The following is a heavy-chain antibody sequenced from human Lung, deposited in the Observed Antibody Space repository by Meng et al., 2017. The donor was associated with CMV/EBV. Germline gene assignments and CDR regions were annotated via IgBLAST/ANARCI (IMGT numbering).Heavy chain of an antibody. CDR3: ARDSYYYGSGDY. CDR2: INWNGGST. V-gene: IGHV3-20*04. D-gene: IGHD3-10*01. CDR1: GFTFDDYG. Sequence: GGSXRLXCAASGFTFDDYGMSWVRQAPGKGLEWVSGINWNGGSTGYADSVKGRFTISRDNAKNFLYLQMNSLRAEDTALYYCARDSYYYGSGDYWGRGTLVTVSS. J-gene: IGHJ4*02.